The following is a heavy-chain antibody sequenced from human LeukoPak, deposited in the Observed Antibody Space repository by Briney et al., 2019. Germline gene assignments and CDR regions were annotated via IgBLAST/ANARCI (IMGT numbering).Heavy chain of an antibody. CDR3: AKLSRQWLSPLDY. CDR2: ISGSGGST. Sequence: GGSLRLSCAASGFTFSSYAMSWARQAPGKGLEWVSAISGSGGSTYYADSVKGRFTISRDNSKNTLYLQMNSLRAEDTAVYYCAKLSRQWLSPLDYWGQGTLVTVSS. CDR1: GFTFSSYA. D-gene: IGHD6-19*01. V-gene: IGHV3-23*01. J-gene: IGHJ4*02.